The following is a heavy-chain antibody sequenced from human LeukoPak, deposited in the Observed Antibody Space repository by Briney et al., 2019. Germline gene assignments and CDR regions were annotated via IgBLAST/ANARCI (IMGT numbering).Heavy chain of an antibody. V-gene: IGHV1-18*01. CDR2: ISAYNGNT. CDR1: GYTFTSYG. CDR3: ARDRVAAGRNWFDP. J-gene: IGHJ5*02. Sequence: ASVKVPCKASGYTFTSYGISWVRQAPGQGLEWMGWISAYNGNTNYAQKLQGRVTMTTDTSTSTAYMELRSLRSDDTAVYYCARDRVAAGRNWFDPWGQGTLVTVSS. D-gene: IGHD6-13*01.